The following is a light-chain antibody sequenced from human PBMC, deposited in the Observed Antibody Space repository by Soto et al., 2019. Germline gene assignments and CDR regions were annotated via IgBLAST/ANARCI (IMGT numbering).Light chain of an antibody. CDR3: QQSYSTPYT. V-gene: IGKV1-39*01. J-gene: IGKJ2*01. CDR2: TAA. Sequence: IQMTQSPSSLAASVGDRVTITCRASQRITTYLKWYQQKPGKAPKLLISTAATLQGGVPSRFSGSGSGTDFTLTITTLQPEDFATYFCQQSYSTPYTFGQGTKLAIK. CDR1: QRITTY.